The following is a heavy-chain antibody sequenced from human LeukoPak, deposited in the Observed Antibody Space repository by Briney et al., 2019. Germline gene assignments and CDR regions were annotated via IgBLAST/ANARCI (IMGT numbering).Heavy chain of an antibody. CDR2: ISSSSSYI. CDR1: GFTFSSYS. J-gene: IGHJ4*02. V-gene: IGHV3-21*01. Sequence: GGSLRLSCAASGFTFSSYSMNWVRQAPGKGLKWVSSISSSSSYIYYADSVKGRFTISRDNAKNSLYLQMNSLRAEDTAVYYCARDEPLQIAPFDYWGQGTLVTVSS. D-gene: IGHD1-14*01. CDR3: ARDEPLQIAPFDY.